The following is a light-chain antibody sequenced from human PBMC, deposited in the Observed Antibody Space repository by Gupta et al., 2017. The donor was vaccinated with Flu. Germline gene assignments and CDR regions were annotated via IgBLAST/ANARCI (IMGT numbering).Light chain of an antibody. CDR2: KNN. J-gene: IGLJ3*02. CDR3: QSTDNSSNYRV. Sequence: SYELTRPPSVSVSPGQTARITCSGDALPKKHDYWYQQKPGQAPMVMIYKNNQRASGIPERFSGATSGTTVTLTISGVQAEDEAGYYCQSTDNSSNYRVFGGGTRLTVL. V-gene: IGLV3-25*02. CDR1: ALPKKH.